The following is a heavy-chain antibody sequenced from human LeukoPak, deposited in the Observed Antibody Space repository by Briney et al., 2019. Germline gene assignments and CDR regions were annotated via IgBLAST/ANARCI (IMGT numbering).Heavy chain of an antibody. CDR2: INQDGSEK. D-gene: IGHD6-19*01. V-gene: IGHV3-7*01. CDR1: GFTFSSYW. J-gene: IGHJ4*02. CDR3: TRVGGGDGSGWSTTDY. Sequence: GGSLRLSCVASGFTFSSYWMSWVRQAPGKGLEWVANINQDGSEKYDVDSAKGRFTISRDNAKNSLYLQMNSLRVEDTAMYYCTRVGGGDGSGWSTTDYWGQGTLVTISS.